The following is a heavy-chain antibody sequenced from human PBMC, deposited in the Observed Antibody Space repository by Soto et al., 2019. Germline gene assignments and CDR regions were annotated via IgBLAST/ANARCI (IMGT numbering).Heavy chain of an antibody. V-gene: IGHV4-34*01. CDR2: INHSGST. J-gene: IGHJ5*02. CDR1: GGSFSGYY. Sequence: SETLSLTCAVYGGSFSGYYWSWIRQPPGKGLEWIGEINHSGSTNYNPSLKSRVTISVDTSKNQFSLKLSSVTAADTAVYYCARGYSSSSGYWFDPWGQGTLVTVSS. D-gene: IGHD6-6*01. CDR3: ARGYSSSSGYWFDP.